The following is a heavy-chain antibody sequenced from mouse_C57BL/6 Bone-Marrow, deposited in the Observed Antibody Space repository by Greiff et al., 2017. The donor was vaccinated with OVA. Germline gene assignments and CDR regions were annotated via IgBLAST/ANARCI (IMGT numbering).Heavy chain of an antibody. CDR3: ARPVRSSSLYAMDY. Sequence: QVQLQQSGAELARPGASVKLSCKASGYTFTSYGISWVKQRTGQGLEWIGEIYPRSGNTYYNEKFKGKATLTADKSSSTAYMELRSLTSEDAAVYFGARPVRSSSLYAMDYWGQGTSVTVSS. V-gene: IGHV1-81*01. D-gene: IGHD1-1*01. CDR1: GYTFTSYG. J-gene: IGHJ4*01. CDR2: IYPRSGNT.